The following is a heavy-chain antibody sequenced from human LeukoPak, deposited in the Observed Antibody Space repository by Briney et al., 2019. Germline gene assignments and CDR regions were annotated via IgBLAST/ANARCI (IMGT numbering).Heavy chain of an antibody. Sequence: GGSLRLSCAASEFPFSSYGMTWIRQAPGKGLEWVSGISGSGGGTYYADSVRGRFSISRDNSKNTLHLQMNSLRAEDTAVYYCAAISPYYYMDVWGKGTTVTISS. D-gene: IGHD2-21*01. J-gene: IGHJ6*03. V-gene: IGHV3-23*01. CDR2: ISGSGGGT. CDR1: EFPFSSYG. CDR3: AAISPYYYMDV.